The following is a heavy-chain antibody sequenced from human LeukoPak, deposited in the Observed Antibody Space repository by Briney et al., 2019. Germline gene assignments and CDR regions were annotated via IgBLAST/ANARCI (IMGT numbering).Heavy chain of an antibody. CDR2: ISGSGGST. CDR1: GFPFSSFA. D-gene: IGHD2-2*01. Sequence: PGGSLRLSCAPSGFPFSSFAMSWARRAPGKGLEGVLAISGSGGSTYYADSVKGRFTISRDNSKNTLFLQMNSLRAEDTAVYYCAKDRSCTGSSCNVGSWGQGTMVTVSS. V-gene: IGHV3-23*01. CDR3: AKDRSCTGSSCNVGS. J-gene: IGHJ3*01.